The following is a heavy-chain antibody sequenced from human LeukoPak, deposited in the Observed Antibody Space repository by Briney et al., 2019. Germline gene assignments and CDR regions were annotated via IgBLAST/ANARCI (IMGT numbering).Heavy chain of an antibody. Sequence: GGSLDSSCQGPDSPFTNCSRGGLRRLPGKGLKWTELFYPGASDTEYSPSFQGQVTISADKSINTAYLQWSSLKASDTAICYCARLTRYCSGDSCYFDYWGQGTLVTVSS. D-gene: IGHD2-15*01. CDR3: ARLTRYCSGDSCYFDY. V-gene: IGHV5-51*01. CDR2: FYPGASDT. J-gene: IGHJ4*02. CDR1: DSPFTNCS.